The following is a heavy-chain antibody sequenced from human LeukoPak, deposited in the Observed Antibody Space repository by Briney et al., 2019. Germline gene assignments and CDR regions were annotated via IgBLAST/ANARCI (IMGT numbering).Heavy chain of an antibody. CDR2: INAGNGNT. V-gene: IGHV1-3*01. CDR1: GYTFTSYA. Sequence: ASVKVSCKASGYTFTSYAMHWVRQAPAQRLKWMGWINAGNGNTKYSQKFQGRVTITRDTSASTAYMELSSLRSEDTAVYYCAKDIVVVPAAIFGGMDVWGQGTTVTVSS. CDR3: AKDIVVVPAAIFGGMDV. J-gene: IGHJ6*02. D-gene: IGHD2-2*02.